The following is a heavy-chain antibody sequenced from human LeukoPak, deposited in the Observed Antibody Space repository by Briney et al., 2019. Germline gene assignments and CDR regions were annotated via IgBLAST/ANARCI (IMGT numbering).Heavy chain of an antibody. Sequence: PSETLSLTCAVYGGSFSGYYWSWIRQPPGKGLEWIGEINHSGSTNYNPSLKSRVTISVDTSKNQFSLKLSSVTAADTAVYYCARGRATTTGTTWLVGKGYYFDYWGQGTLVTVSS. D-gene: IGHD4-17*01. CDR2: INHSGST. CDR1: GGSFSGYY. V-gene: IGHV4-34*01. J-gene: IGHJ4*02. CDR3: ARGRATTTGTTWLVGKGYYFDY.